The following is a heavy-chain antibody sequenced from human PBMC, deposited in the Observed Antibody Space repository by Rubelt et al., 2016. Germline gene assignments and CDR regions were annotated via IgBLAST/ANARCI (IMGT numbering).Heavy chain of an antibody. V-gene: IGHV1-18*01. CDR3: ARDSFGELFYDY. J-gene: IGHJ4*02. D-gene: IGHD3-10*01. Sequence: QKLQGRVTMTTDTSTSTAYMELRSLRSDDTAVYYCARDSFGELFYDYWGQGTLVTVSS.